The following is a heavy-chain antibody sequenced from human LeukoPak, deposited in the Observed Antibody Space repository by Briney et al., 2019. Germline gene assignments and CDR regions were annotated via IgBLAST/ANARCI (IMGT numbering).Heavy chain of an antibody. D-gene: IGHD2-8*01. Sequence: WGTLYLLRGVSGVPLYHQMCRRWARHPPGQGLEWMGEISITGLTHYNPSLESRVTVSLDKSKNQLSLNLTPATAADTAVYYCSRENGAFSPFGYWGQGTLVTVLS. V-gene: IGHV4-4*02. CDR1: GVPLYHQMC. CDR3: SRENGAFSPFGY. CDR2: ISITGLT. J-gene: IGHJ4*02.